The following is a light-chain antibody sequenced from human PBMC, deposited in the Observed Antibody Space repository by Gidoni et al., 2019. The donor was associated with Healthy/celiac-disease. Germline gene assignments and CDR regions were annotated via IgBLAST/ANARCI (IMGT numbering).Light chain of an antibody. CDR1: QSVSSSY. J-gene: IGKJ1*01. CDR2: GAS. V-gene: IGKV3-20*01. Sequence: IVLTHHPGTLSLSPGERATLSCRASQSVSSSYLAWYQQKPGQAPRLLIYGASSRATGIPDRFSGSGSGTDFTLTISRLEPEDVAVYYCQQYGSSPRTFGQGTKVEIK. CDR3: QQYGSSPRT.